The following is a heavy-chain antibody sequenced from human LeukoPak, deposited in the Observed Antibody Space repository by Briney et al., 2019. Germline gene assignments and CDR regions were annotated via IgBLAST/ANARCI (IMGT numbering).Heavy chain of an antibody. D-gene: IGHD6-19*01. CDR3: AKDHGSGWFPDY. Sequence: GRSLRLSCVASGFTFSSYGMQWVRQAPGKGLEWVALISYDGSNRNYADSVKGRFTISRDNSKNTLYLQMNSLRAEDTAVYYCAKDHGSGWFPDYRGQGTLVTVSS. J-gene: IGHJ4*02. CDR1: GFTFSSYG. CDR2: ISYDGSNR. V-gene: IGHV3-30*18.